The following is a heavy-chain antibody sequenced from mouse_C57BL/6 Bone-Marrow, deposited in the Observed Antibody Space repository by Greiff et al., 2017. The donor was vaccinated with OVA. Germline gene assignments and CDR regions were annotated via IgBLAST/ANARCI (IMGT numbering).Heavy chain of an antibody. J-gene: IGHJ4*01. CDR2: IGPGSGST. Sequence: QVQLQQSGAELVKPGASVKISCKASGYTFTDSYINWVKQRPGQGLEWIGKIGPGSGSTYYNEKFKGKATLTADKSSSTANMQLSSLTSEDSAVYFCASGLGYYYAMDYWGQGTSVTVST. D-gene: IGHD3-3*01. CDR1: GYTFTDSY. CDR3: ASGLGYYYAMDY. V-gene: IGHV1-77*01.